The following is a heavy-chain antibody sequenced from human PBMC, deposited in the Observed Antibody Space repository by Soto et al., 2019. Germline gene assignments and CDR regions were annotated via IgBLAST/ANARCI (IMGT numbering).Heavy chain of an antibody. D-gene: IGHD1-26*01. CDR2: FDPEDGET. J-gene: IGHJ4*02. CDR1: GYTLTELS. CDR3: ATDRFLPASGPRATDEQIFDY. Sequence: PSVKVSCKVSGYTLTELSMHWVRQAPGKGLEWMGGFDPEDGETIYAQKFQGRVTMTEDTSTDTAYMELSSLRSEDTAVYYCATDRFLPASGPRATDEQIFDYWGQGTLVTVSS. V-gene: IGHV1-24*01.